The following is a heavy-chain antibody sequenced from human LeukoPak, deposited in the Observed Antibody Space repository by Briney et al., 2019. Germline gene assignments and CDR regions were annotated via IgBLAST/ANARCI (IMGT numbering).Heavy chain of an antibody. V-gene: IGHV1-2*02. CDR2: IDPNSGGR. CDR1: GYTFTGYY. D-gene: IGHD3-10*01. CDR3: ARIWPDL. Sequence: ASVKVSCKASGYTFTGYYVHWVRQAPGQGLEWLGWIDPNSGGRNYAQNFQGRVTMTRDTSITTAYMELSRLTSDDTAVYYCARIWPDLWGRGTLVTVSS. J-gene: IGHJ2*01.